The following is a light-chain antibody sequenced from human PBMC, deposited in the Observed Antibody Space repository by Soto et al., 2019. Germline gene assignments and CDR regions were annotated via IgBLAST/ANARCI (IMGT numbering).Light chain of an antibody. J-gene: IGKJ5*01. CDR3: QQRSNWPPIT. V-gene: IGKV3-11*01. CDR2: GAS. CDR1: ENVRTF. Sequence: LTQSPATLSLSPGDRATLSCRASENVRTFVDWYQQKPGQAPRLLIYGASNRATGIPARFSGSGSGTDFTLTISSLEPEDFAVYYCQQRSNWPPITFGQGTRLEIK.